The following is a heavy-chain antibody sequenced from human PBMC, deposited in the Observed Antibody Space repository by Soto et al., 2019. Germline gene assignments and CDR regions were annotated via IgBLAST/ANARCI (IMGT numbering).Heavy chain of an antibody. J-gene: IGHJ4*02. D-gene: IGHD6-19*01. CDR2: INPSGGST. CDR3: ARGFSSGWPFGY. Sequence: GPSVKVSCKASGYTFTNYYMHWVRQAPGQGLEWMGIINPSGGSTTYAQKFQGRVTMTRDTSTSTVYMELSSLRSEDTAVYYCARGFSSGWPFGYWGQGTPVTVYS. V-gene: IGHV1-46*01. CDR1: GYTFTNYY.